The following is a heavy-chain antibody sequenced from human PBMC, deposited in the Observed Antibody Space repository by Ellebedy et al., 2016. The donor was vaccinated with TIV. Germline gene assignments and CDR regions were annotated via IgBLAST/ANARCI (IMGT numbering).Heavy chain of an antibody. D-gene: IGHD4-23*01. Sequence: PGGSLRLSCAASGFIFSDYPMNWVRQAPGKGLEWVSAISSSSRSIYYADSVKGRFVTSRDNGKNSLFLQMNSLRDEDTAVYYCVREDDTETVTPDYWGQGTQVTVSS. V-gene: IGHV3-21*01. CDR3: VREDDTETVTPDY. CDR2: ISSSSRSI. CDR1: GFIFSDYP. J-gene: IGHJ4*02.